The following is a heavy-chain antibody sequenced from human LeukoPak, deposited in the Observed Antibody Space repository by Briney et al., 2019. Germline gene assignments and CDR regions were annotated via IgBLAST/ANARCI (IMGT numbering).Heavy chain of an antibody. Sequence: PGGSLRLSCAASGFTFSSYSMNWVRQAPGKGLEWVSSISSISSYIYYADSVKGRFTVSRDNAKNSLYLQMDSLRAEDTAVYYCARGDLYGDYGYWGQGTLVTVSS. V-gene: IGHV3-21*01. CDR2: ISSISSYI. J-gene: IGHJ4*02. CDR1: GFTFSSYS. CDR3: ARGDLYGDYGY. D-gene: IGHD4-17*01.